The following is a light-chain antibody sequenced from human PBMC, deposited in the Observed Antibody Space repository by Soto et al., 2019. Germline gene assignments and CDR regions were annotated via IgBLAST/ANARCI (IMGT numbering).Light chain of an antibody. CDR2: FNA. CDR3: QVWDSSSDPYVV. CDR1: NIGSKS. Sequence: SYELTQPHSVSVAPGQTARITCGGNNIGSKSVHWYQQRSGQAPVLVIKFNADRPSGIPERLSGSNSGNTATLTINRVEAGDEADYYCQVWDSSSDPYVVFGGGTKLTVL. V-gene: IGLV3-21*04. J-gene: IGLJ2*01.